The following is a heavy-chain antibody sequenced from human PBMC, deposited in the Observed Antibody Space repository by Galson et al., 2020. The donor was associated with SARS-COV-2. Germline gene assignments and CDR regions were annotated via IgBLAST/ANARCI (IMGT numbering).Heavy chain of an antibody. V-gene: IGHV4-31*03. J-gene: IGHJ5*02. D-gene: IGHD3-3*01. Sequence: SETLSLTCSVSGASVSIGSFYWSWIRLKPGKGLEWIGYVYNRENTHYNPSLNSRATISVDTSKNHFSLNLTSVTAADTAVYFCARDPNRRTFFGPTWQWLDPWGPGTLVTVTS. CDR3: ARDPNRRTFFGPTWQWLDP. CDR2: VYNRENT. CDR1: GASVSIGSFY.